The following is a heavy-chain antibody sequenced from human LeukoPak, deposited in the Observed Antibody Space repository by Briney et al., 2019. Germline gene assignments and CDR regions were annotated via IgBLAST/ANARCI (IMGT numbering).Heavy chain of an antibody. CDR3: ARVAGMATVDY. CDR1: GFTFDDYA. V-gene: IGHV3-9*01. CDR2: ISWNSGSI. J-gene: IGHJ4*02. D-gene: IGHD5-24*01. Sequence: GGSLRLSCAASGFTFDDYAMHWVRQAPGKGLEWVSGISWNSGSIGYADSVKGRFTISRDNAKNSLYLQMNSLRAEDTAVYYCARVAGMATVDYWGQGTLVTVSS.